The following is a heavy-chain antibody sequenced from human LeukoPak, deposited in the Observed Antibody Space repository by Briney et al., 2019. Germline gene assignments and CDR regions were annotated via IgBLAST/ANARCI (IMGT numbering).Heavy chain of an antibody. CDR2: INHSGST. CDR1: GGSFSGYY. V-gene: IGHV4-34*01. CDR3: ARLYSGYSSGWYNYYYYYGMDV. D-gene: IGHD6-19*01. J-gene: IGHJ6*02. Sequence: SETLSLTCAVYGGSFSGYYWSWIRQPPGKGLEWIGEINHSGSTNYNPSLKSRVTISVDTSKNQFSLRLSSVTAADTAVYYCARLYSGYSSGWYNYYYYYGMDVWGQGTTVTVSS.